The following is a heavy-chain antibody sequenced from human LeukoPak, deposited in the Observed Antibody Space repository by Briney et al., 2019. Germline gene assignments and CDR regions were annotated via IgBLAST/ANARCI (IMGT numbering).Heavy chain of an antibody. V-gene: IGHV4-59*08. CDR1: GGSISSYY. J-gene: IGHJ4*02. CDR3: AKLDYGDSGCFDY. D-gene: IGHD4-17*01. Sequence: PSETLSLTCTVSGGSISSYYWSWIRQPPGKGLEWIGYIYYSGSTNYNPSLKSRVTISVDTSKNQFSLKLSSVTAADTAVYYCAKLDYGDSGCFDYWGQGTLVAVSS. CDR2: IYYSGST.